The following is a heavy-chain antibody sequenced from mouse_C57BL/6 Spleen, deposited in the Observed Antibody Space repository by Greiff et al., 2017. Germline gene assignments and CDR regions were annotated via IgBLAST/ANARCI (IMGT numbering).Heavy chain of an antibody. Sequence: QVQLKQSGPGLVRPSQCLSISCTASGFSLTSYGVHWVRQSPGKGLEWLGVIWSGGSTDYNAAFISRLSISKDNSKSQVFFKMNSLRADDTAIYYCARNYGYWYFDVWGPGTTVTVSS. V-gene: IGHV2-2*01. J-gene: IGHJ1*01. CDR2: IWSGGST. CDR1: GFSLTSYG. CDR3: ARNYGYWYFDV. D-gene: IGHD1-1*01.